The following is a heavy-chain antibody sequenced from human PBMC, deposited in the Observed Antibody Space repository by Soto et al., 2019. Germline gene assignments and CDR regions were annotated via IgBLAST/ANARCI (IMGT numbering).Heavy chain of an antibody. CDR1: GFTFSNYA. Sequence: VPLLESGGGLVQPGGSLRLSCAASGFTFSNYAMTWVRQAPGKGLEWVSGISGGGNSTYYADSVKGRFTISRDNSKNALYLQMNSLRAEDTAVYYCAKTESSGWSTRYGMDVWGQGTTVTVSS. V-gene: IGHV3-23*01. CDR2: ISGGGNST. J-gene: IGHJ6*02. CDR3: AKTESSGWSTRYGMDV. D-gene: IGHD6-19*01.